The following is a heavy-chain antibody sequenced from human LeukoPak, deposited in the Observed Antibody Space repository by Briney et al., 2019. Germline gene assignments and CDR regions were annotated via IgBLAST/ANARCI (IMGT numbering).Heavy chain of an antibody. D-gene: IGHD6-19*01. Sequence: GSLRLSCAASGFTFSSYCMSWVRQAPGKGLEWVANISQDGSENYTVASMRRGSTTSRNNTKNSLYLQMNSLRAEDTAVYYCARGLAVAGAFDIWGQGTMVTVSS. CDR1: GFTFSSYC. J-gene: IGHJ3*02. V-gene: IGHV3-7*05. CDR3: ARGLAVAGAFDI. CDR2: ISQDGSEN.